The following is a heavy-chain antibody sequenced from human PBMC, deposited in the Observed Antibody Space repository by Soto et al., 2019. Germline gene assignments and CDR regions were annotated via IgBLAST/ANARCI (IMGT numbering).Heavy chain of an antibody. D-gene: IGHD3-22*01. CDR3: ARDYYYDSSGYKPFDP. Sequence: SETLSLTCTVSGGSISSSSYYWGWIRQPPGKGLEWIGSIYYSGSTYYNPSLKSRVTISVDTSKNQFSLKLSSVTAADTAVYYCARDYYYDSSGYKPFDPWGQGTLVTVSS. CDR2: IYYSGST. J-gene: IGHJ5*02. CDR1: GGSISSSSYY. V-gene: IGHV4-39*02.